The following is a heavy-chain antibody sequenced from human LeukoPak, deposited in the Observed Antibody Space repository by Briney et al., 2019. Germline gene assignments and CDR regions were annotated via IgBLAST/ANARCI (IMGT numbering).Heavy chain of an antibody. CDR2: IYYSGST. CDR1: GGSISSYY. D-gene: IGHD3-22*01. V-gene: IGHV4-59*08. J-gene: IGHJ4*02. CDR3: AKHEGSYYDKSGYTFEY. Sequence: SETLSLTCTVSGGSISSYYWSWIRQPPGKGLEWIGYIYYSGSTYYNPSLKSRVTISVDTSRNQFSLKLSSVSAADRGIYYCAKHEGSYYDKSGYTFEYWGQGTLVTVSS.